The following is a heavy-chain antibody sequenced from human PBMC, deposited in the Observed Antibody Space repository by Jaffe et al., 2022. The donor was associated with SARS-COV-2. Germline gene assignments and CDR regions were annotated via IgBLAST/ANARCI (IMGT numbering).Heavy chain of an antibody. J-gene: IGHJ3*02. CDR1: GGTFSSYA. Sequence: QVQLVQSGAEVKKPGSSVKVSCKASGGTFSSYAISWVRQAPGQGLEWMGGIIPIFGTANYAQKFQGRVTITADESTSTAYMELSSLRSEDTAVYYCARSRDYYDSSGYYGGSAFDIWGQGTMVTVSS. CDR2: IIPIFGTA. V-gene: IGHV1-69*01. D-gene: IGHD3-22*01. CDR3: ARSRDYYDSSGYYGGSAFDI.